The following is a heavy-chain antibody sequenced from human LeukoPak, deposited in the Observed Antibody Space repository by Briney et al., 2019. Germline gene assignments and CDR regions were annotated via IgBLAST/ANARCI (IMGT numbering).Heavy chain of an antibody. CDR1: GFTLSDYY. Sequence: PGGSLTLSCAASGFTLSDYYMSWIRQAPGKGLEWVSYSSSSGSTMYYADSVKGRFAISRDNAKNSLYLQMNSLRADDTAVYYCARRRDFIDFWGQGTLVTVSS. D-gene: IGHD3/OR15-3a*01. V-gene: IGHV3-11*01. CDR2: SSSSGSTM. CDR3: ARRRDFIDF. J-gene: IGHJ4*02.